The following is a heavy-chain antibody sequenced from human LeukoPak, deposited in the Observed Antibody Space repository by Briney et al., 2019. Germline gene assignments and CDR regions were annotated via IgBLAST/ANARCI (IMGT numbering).Heavy chain of an antibody. V-gene: IGHV3-23*01. J-gene: IGHJ3*02. CDR2: PSGGGSTT. D-gene: IGHD2-2*01. CDR3: AKDRGFQPDAFDI. Sequence: PGGSLRLSCVGSGFTFGNYAMGWVRQAPGKGLEWVSSPSGGGSTTYYADSMKGRFTISRDNSKNTLYLQMNSLRAEDTAVYFCAKDRGFQPDAFDIWGQGTMVTVSS. CDR1: GFTFGNYA.